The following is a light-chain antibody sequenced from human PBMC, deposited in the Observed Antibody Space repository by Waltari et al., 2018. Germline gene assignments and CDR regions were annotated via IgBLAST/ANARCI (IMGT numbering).Light chain of an antibody. CDR2: CAS. Sequence: IVMTQSPDSLAVSLGERATINCKSSQTVLYSSNNKNYLAWYQQKPRQTPKLLIYCASTRESGVPDRFSGSGSGTDFTLTISSLQAEDVAVYYCQQYYNTPLTFGGGTKVEIK. CDR3: QQYYNTPLT. J-gene: IGKJ4*01. CDR1: QTVLYSSNNKNY. V-gene: IGKV4-1*01.